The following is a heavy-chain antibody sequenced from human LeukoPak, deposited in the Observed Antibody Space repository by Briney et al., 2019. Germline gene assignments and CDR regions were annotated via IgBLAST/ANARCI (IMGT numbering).Heavy chain of an antibody. J-gene: IGHJ5*02. CDR3: AKASQNWNYGENWFDP. V-gene: IGHV3-23*01. CDR2: ISGSGDST. Sequence: QTGGSLRLSCAASGFTFSSYDMSWVRQAPGKGLEWVSAISGSGDSTYYADSVKGRFTISRDNSKNTLYLQMNSLRAEDTAVYYCAKASQNWNYGENWFDPWGQGTLVTVSS. CDR1: GFTFSSYD. D-gene: IGHD1-7*01.